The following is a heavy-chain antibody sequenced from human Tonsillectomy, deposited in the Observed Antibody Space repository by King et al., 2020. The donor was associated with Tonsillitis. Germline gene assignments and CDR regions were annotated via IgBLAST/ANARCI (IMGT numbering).Heavy chain of an antibody. CDR2: IYYSGST. CDR3: ARHPPAGRITYYYDL. CDR1: GGSISSYY. Sequence: QLQESGPGLVKPSETLSLTCTVSGGSISSYYWSWIRQPPGTGLEWIGYIYYSGSTKYNPSLKSRVTISVDTPKNQFSLKLSSVTAADTAVYFCARHPPAGRITYYYDLWGQGTLVTVSS. V-gene: IGHV4-59*08. J-gene: IGHJ4*02. D-gene: IGHD5-24*01.